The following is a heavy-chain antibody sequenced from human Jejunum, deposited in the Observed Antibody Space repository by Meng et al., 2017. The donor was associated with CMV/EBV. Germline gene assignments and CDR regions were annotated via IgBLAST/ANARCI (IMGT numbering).Heavy chain of an antibody. CDR2: VEDGGTT. J-gene: IGHJ4*02. V-gene: IGHV4-61*01. D-gene: IGHD3-16*01. CDR3: ARGGWGNWNFEH. Sequence: GASLPPPTSSWFCLRLPPGKGLEWIGLVEDGGTTRYKPSLVSRVSISVDTSKNQFSLTLNSVTAADTAIYYCARGGWGNWNFEHWGQGKLVTVSS. CDR1: GASLPPPTSS.